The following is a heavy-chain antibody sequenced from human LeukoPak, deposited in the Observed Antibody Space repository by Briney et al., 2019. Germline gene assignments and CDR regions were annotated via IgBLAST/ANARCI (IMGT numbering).Heavy chain of an antibody. J-gene: IGHJ4*02. V-gene: IGHV1-2*02. CDR2: INPNSGDT. CDR1: GYPFTGYY. D-gene: IGHD6-25*01. CDR3: ARVADGYYFDY. Sequence: ASVKVSCKASGYPFTGYYMRWVRQAPGQGLDWMGWINPNSGDTNYAQKFHGRVTMTSDTSINTAYMELSRLTSDDTAVYHCARVADGYYFDYWGQGTLVTVSS.